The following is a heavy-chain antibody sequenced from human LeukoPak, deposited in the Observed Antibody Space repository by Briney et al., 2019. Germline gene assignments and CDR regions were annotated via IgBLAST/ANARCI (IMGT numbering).Heavy chain of an antibody. J-gene: IGHJ4*02. V-gene: IGHV4-38-2*02. Sequence: SETLSLTCTVSGYSISSGHYWGWIRQPPGKGLEWIGSIYHSGSTYYNPSLKSRVTISVDTSKNQFSLKLSSVTAADTAVYYCARVCSSTSCYFYWGQGTLVTVSS. CDR2: IYHSGST. CDR1: GYSISSGHY. CDR3: ARVCSSTSCYFY. D-gene: IGHD2-2*01.